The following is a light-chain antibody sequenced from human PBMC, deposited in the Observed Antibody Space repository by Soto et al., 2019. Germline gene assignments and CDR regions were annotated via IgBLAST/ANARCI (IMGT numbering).Light chain of an antibody. J-gene: IGLJ1*01. V-gene: IGLV2-14*01. CDR3: RSYTTRAPYV. CDR1: SSDVGAYNF. Sequence: HSVFTPPASVSLAPGQALTISCTDHSSDVGAYNFVSWYQHHPGRAPKLIIYEVTIRPSGVSNRFSGSKSGNTASLTISGLQAEDEADYYCRSYTTRAPYVFGSGTKV. CDR2: EVT.